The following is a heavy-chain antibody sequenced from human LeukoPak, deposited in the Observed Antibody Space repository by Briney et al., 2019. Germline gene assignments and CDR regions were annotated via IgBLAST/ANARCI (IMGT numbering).Heavy chain of an antibody. CDR3: ARGEKYSSSWSYYFDY. Sequence: SETLSLTCAVYGGSFSGYYWSWIRQPPGKGLEWIGEINHSGSTNYNPSLKSRVTISVDTSKNQFSLKLSSVTAADTAVYYCARGEKYSSSWSYYFDYWGQGTLVTVSS. CDR1: GGSFSGYY. CDR2: INHSGST. V-gene: IGHV4-34*01. J-gene: IGHJ4*02. D-gene: IGHD6-13*01.